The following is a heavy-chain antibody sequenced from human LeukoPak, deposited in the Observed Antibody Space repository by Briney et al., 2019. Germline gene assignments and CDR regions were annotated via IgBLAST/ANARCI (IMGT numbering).Heavy chain of an antibody. J-gene: IGHJ4*02. Sequence: GGSLRLSCAASGFTVSTNYMGWVRQAPGRGLEWVSFIYSGASTYYADSVKGRFTISRDNSKNTLYLQMNSLRAEDTAVYYCARDDDSSGLDYWGQGTLVTVSS. CDR2: IYSGAST. CDR3: ARDDDSSGLDY. D-gene: IGHD3-22*01. CDR1: GFTVSTNY. V-gene: IGHV3-53*01.